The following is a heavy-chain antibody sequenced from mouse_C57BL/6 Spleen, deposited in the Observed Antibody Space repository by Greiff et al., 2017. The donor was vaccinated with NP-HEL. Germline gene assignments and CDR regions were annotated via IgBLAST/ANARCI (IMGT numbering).Heavy chain of an antibody. CDR2: ISNGGGST. CDR1: GFTFSDYY. Sequence: EVKLVESGGGLVQPGGSLKLSCAASGFTFSDYYMYWVRQTPEKRLEWVAYISNGGGSTYYPDTVKGRFTISRDNAKNTLYLQMSRLKSEDTAMYYCARPYGSSSLWYFDVWGTGTTVTVSS. D-gene: IGHD1-1*01. CDR3: ARPYGSSSLWYFDV. V-gene: IGHV5-12*01. J-gene: IGHJ1*03.